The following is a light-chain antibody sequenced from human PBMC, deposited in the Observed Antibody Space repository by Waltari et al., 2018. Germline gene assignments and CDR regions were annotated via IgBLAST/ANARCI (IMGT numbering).Light chain of an antibody. V-gene: IGKV1-33*01. CDR1: QDITNY. CDR3: QQYDLLPLT. Sequence: DIQMPQSTPSLSASVGDRVTLTCQASQDITNYVNWYQQKPGKAPRLLIYGAANLETGVPSRFTGSGSGTDFTFTFTSLQPEDLATYYGQQYDLLPLTFGGGTKVEIK. J-gene: IGKJ4*01. CDR2: GAA.